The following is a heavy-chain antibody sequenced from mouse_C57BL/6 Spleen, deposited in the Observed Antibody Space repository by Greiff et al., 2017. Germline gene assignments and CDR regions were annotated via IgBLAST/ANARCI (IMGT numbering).Heavy chain of an antibody. D-gene: IGHD1-1*01. J-gene: IGHJ4*01. CDR1: GYTFTSYW. Sequence: QVQLQQSGAELAKPGASVKLSCKASGYTFTSYWMHWVKQRPGQGLEWIGYINPSSGYTKYNQKFKDKATLTADKSSSTAYMQLSSLAYEDSAVYYCARSLLQGGYAMDYWGQGTSVTVSS. CDR2: INPSSGYT. V-gene: IGHV1-7*01. CDR3: ARSLLQGGYAMDY.